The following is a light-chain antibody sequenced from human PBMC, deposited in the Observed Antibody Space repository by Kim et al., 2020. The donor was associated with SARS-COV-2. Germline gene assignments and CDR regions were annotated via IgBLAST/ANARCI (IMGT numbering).Light chain of an antibody. J-gene: IGKJ2*01. CDR2: DAS. CDR3: PQYSRYSRS. V-gene: IGKV1-5*01. CDR1: QSISGW. Sequence: SEAGGDRVTVTCRASQSISGWVAWYQQKPGKDPTRLIYDASRLQSGVPSRFSGSGAGAEFTLTISSPQPDDFATYHCPQYSRYSRSFGQGNKLEI.